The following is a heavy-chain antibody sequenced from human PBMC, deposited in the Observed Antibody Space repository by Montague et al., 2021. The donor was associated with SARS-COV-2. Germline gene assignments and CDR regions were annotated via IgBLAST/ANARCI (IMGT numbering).Heavy chain of an antibody. CDR1: GFTFDDYA. J-gene: IGHJ3*01. D-gene: IGHD2-21*01. V-gene: IGHV3-43*02. CDR2: ITRDGTTT. Sequence: SLRLSCAASGFTFDDYAMHWVRQVPGKGLQWVSLITRDGTTTSYADSVKGRFIISRDNKKGSLYLQMNSLTTDDTAVYYCVHIVVVVAAVLDEVFDLWGQGTLVTVSS. CDR3: VHIVVVVAAVLDEVFDL.